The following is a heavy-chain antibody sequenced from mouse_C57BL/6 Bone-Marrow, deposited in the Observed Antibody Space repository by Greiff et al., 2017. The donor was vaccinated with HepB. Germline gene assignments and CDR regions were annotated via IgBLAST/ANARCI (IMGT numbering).Heavy chain of an antibody. Sequence: EVQRVESGGGLVKPGGSLKLSCAASGFTFSSYTMSWVRQTPEKRLEWVATISGGGGNTYYPDSVKGRFTISRDNAKNTLYLQMSSLRSEDTALYYCARQTWVDYWGQGTTLTVSS. J-gene: IGHJ2*01. CDR2: ISGGGGNT. CDR1: GFTFSSYT. D-gene: IGHD4-1*01. V-gene: IGHV5-9*01. CDR3: ARQTWVDY.